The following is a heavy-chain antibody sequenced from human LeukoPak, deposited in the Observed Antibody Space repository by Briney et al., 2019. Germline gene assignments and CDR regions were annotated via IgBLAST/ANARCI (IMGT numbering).Heavy chain of an antibody. J-gene: IGHJ5*02. CDR2: MSPRSGTT. V-gene: IGHV1-8*01. CDR3: AKGLRSDL. D-gene: IGHD3-16*02. Sequence: ASVKVSCKASGYIFNNYDVNWVRQAPGQGLEWMGWMSPRSGTTQKFQGRVTMSSDSSINTAYMELTSLTSGDTAVYYCAKGLRSDLWGQGTLVTVSS. CDR1: GYIFNNYD.